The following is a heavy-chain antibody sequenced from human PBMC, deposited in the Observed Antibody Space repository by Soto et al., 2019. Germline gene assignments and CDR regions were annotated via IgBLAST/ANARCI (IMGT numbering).Heavy chain of an antibody. CDR3: AKDIGLDY. J-gene: IGHJ4*02. CDR1: GFTFDDYA. Sequence: VHLVESGGGLVQPGRSLRLSCAASGFTFDDYAMHWVRQAPGKGLEWVSGISWNSGSIGYADSVKGRFTISRDNAKNSLYLQMNSLRAEDTALYYCAKDIGLDYWGQGTLVTVSS. CDR2: ISWNSGSI. V-gene: IGHV3-9*01.